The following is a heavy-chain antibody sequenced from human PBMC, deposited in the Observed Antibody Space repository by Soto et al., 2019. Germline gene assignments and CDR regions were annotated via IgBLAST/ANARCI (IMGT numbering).Heavy chain of an antibody. J-gene: IGHJ6*02. D-gene: IGHD2-15*01. Sequence: EVHLLESGGALVQPGGSLRLSCVASGFTFSTYSMSWVRQAPGKGLEWVSAISDSGATTPYADSVRGRFTLTRDNTKNTLYLQMNGLRADDTAVYHCVKCGSRGANYCQNYGLDVWGQGTTVSVSS. CDR3: VKCGSRGANYCQNYGLDV. CDR1: GFTFSTYS. V-gene: IGHV3-23*01. CDR2: ISDSGATT.